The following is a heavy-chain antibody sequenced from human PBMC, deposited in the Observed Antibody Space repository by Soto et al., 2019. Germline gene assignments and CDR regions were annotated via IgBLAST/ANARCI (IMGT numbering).Heavy chain of an antibody. CDR2: IYSGGTT. CDR3: ARNGDSSDYRGWFDP. J-gene: IGHJ5*02. Sequence: EVQLVESGGGLVQPGGSLRLSCAASGFTVSSNYMSWVRQAPGKGLEWVSVIYSGGTTYYADSVKGRFTISRDNSKNTLYLHRNSRRAEDTAVYYCARNGDSSDYRGWFDPWGQGTLVTVSS. CDR1: GFTVSSNY. V-gene: IGHV3-66*01. D-gene: IGHD3-22*01.